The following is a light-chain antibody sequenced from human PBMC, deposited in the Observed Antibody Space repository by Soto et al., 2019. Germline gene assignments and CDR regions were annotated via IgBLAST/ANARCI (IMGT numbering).Light chain of an antibody. Sequence: DIQMTQSPSSVSASVGDRVTITCRASKVISSWLAWYHRKPGKAPKLLIYAASSLQSGVPSRFSGSGSGTDFTLTISSLQPEDFATYYCQQANSFPLTFGGGTKVEIK. CDR3: QQANSFPLT. CDR2: AAS. J-gene: IGKJ4*01. CDR1: KVISSW. V-gene: IGKV1-12*01.